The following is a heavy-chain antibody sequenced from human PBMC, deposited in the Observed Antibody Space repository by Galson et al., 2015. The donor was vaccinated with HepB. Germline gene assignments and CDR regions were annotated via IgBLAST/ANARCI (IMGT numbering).Heavy chain of an antibody. Sequence: ISGDSVSSNSAAWNWIRQSPSRGLEWLGRTYYRSKWYNDYAVSVKSRITINPDTSKNQFSLQLNSVTPEDTAVYYCAREPVSEPGYYYYGMDVWGQGTTVTVSS. CDR2: TYYRSKWYN. D-gene: IGHD2/OR15-2a*01. CDR3: AREPVSEPGYYYYGMDV. CDR1: GDSVSSNSAA. V-gene: IGHV6-1*01. J-gene: IGHJ6*02.